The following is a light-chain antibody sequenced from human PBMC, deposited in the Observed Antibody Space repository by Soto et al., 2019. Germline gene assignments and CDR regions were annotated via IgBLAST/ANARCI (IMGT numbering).Light chain of an antibody. CDR1: QSVPNDY. V-gene: IGKV3-20*01. Sequence: EIVLTQSPGSLSLSPGERAALSCRASQSVPNDYLAWYQQKFGQAPRLLISRASRRATGIPDRFSGSGSGTDFTLTISGLEPEDFAVYFCQQYGSSPLTFGQGTQLEIK. J-gene: IGKJ2*01. CDR2: RAS. CDR3: QQYGSSPLT.